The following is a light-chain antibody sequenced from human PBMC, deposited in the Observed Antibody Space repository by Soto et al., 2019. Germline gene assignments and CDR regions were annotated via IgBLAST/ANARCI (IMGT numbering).Light chain of an antibody. CDR2: GAS. J-gene: IGKJ4*01. Sequence: ERVMTQSPATLSVSPGERVTFSCRASQSVTSNLAWYQHKPGQAPRLLIYGASTGATGIPARFSGSGSGTEFTLTINSLQSEDFAIYYCPQYNNWPVTFGGGTKV. V-gene: IGKV3-15*01. CDR3: PQYNNWPVT. CDR1: QSVTSN.